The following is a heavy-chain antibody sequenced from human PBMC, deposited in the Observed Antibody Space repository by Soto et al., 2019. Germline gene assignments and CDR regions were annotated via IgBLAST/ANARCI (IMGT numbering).Heavy chain of an antibody. J-gene: IGHJ4*02. Sequence: EVQLVESGGGLVQPGGSRRLSCAASGFTFSGSWMHGVRQAPGKGLVWVSRINGDGSGTSYADFVKGRFTISRDDAKNTLFLQMNGLRAEDTAVYYCARGIFGSGTANDYWGQGTLVTVSS. CDR2: INGDGSGT. CDR1: GFTFSGSW. V-gene: IGHV3-74*01. D-gene: IGHD3-10*01. CDR3: ARGIFGSGTANDY.